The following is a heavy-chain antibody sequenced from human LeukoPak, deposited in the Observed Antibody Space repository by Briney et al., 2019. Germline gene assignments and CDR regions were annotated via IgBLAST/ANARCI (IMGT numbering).Heavy chain of an antibody. CDR3: ARDTRSWYDSSGYYFDY. Sequence: GGSLRLSCAASGFTFSSYWMSWVRQAPGKGLEWVANIKQDGSEKYYVDSVKGRFTISRDNAKNSLYLQMNSLRAEDTPVYYCARDTRSWYDSSGYYFDYWGQGTLVTVSS. CDR2: IKQDGSEK. CDR1: GFTFSSYW. J-gene: IGHJ4*02. D-gene: IGHD3-22*01. V-gene: IGHV3-7*01.